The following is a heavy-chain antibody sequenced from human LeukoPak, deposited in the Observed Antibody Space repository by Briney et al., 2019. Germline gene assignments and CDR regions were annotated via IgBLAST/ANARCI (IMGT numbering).Heavy chain of an antibody. CDR3: ARSIPYGTTWYGRSDY. CDR1: GFTFSSFA. CDR2: IKPDGTTK. V-gene: IGHV3-7*03. J-gene: IGHJ4*02. D-gene: IGHD6-13*01. Sequence: GGSLRLSCAASGFTFSSFAMNWVRQAPGKGLEWVANIKPDGTTKFYVDSVKGRFTISRDNALNSLYLQMNSLRAEDTAIYYCARSIPYGTTWYGRSDYWGQGTLVTVSS.